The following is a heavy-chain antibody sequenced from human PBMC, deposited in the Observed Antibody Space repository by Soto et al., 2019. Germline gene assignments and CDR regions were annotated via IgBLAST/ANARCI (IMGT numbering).Heavy chain of an antibody. CDR2: ISAHNGNT. CDR3: ARGRYGDY. CDR1: GYAFTTYG. J-gene: IGHJ4*02. D-gene: IGHD1-1*01. Sequence: QVHLVQSGAEVKKPGASVKVSCKGSGYAFTTYGITWVRQAPRQGLEWMGWISAHNGNTNYAQKLQGRVTVTRDTSTSTAYMELRSLRSDDTDVYYCARGRYGDYWGQGALVTVSS. V-gene: IGHV1-18*01.